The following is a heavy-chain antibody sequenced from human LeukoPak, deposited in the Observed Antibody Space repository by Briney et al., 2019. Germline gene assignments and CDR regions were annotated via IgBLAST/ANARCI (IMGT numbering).Heavy chain of an antibody. D-gene: IGHD4-17*01. CDR3: ARDLATGDYDY. CDR2: IYSGGST. Sequence: GGSLRLSCAASGFTVSSNYMSWVRQAPGKGLEWVSVIYSGGSTYYADSVKGRFTISRDNSKNTLYLQMNSLRAEDTAVYYCARDLATGDYDYWGQGTLATVSS. V-gene: IGHV3-66*01. J-gene: IGHJ4*02. CDR1: GFTVSSNY.